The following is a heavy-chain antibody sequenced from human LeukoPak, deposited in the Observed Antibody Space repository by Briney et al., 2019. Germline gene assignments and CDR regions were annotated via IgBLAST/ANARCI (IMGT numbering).Heavy chain of an antibody. V-gene: IGHV4-4*07. CDR3: AKEVGASYYFDY. D-gene: IGHD1-26*01. Sequence: SETLSLTCTVSGASISDYHWSWIRQPAGGGLEWIGRLYTSGDSNYSPSLKGRVTMSVDTSKNQFSLRLTSLTAADTAVYYCAKEVGASYYFDYWGQGTLVSVSS. CDR2: LYTSGDS. J-gene: IGHJ4*02. CDR1: GASISDYH.